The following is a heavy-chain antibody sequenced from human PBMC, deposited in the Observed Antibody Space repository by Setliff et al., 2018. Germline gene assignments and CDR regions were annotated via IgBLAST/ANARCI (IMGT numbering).Heavy chain of an antibody. CDR1: GGSISSSIYY. Sequence: NPSETLSLTCAVSGGSISSSIYYWGWIRQPPGKGLEWIGSIYHSGSTYYNPSLKSRVTISVDTSKNQFSLKLSSVTAADTAVYYCARHVFGAFTHYWYFDLWGRGTLVTVSS. J-gene: IGHJ2*01. CDR2: IYHSGST. D-gene: IGHD3-10*01. CDR3: ARHVFGAFTHYWYFDL. V-gene: IGHV4-39*01.